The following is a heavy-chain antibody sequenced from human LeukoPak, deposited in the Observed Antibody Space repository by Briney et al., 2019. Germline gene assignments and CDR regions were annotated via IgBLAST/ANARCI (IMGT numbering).Heavy chain of an antibody. CDR3: ARHLRDDSSGYYHDAFDI. CDR1: GGSISSYY. CDR2: IYYSGST. J-gene: IGHJ3*02. D-gene: IGHD3-22*01. Sequence: SETLSLTCTVSGGSISSYYWSWIRQPPGKGLEWIGYIYYSGSTNYNPSLKSRVTISVDTSKNQFSLKLSSVTAADTAVYYCARHLRDDSSGYYHDAFDIWAKGQWSPSLQ. V-gene: IGHV4-59*08.